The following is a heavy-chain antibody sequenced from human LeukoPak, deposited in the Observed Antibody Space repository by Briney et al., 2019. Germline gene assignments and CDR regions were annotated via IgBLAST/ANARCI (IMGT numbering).Heavy chain of an antibody. Sequence: SVKVSCKASGGTFSSYAINWVRQAPGQGLEWMEGIIPIFGTANYAQKFQGRVTITADESTSTAYMELSSLRSEDTAVYYCARDLRSSGYYWLTTFDIWGQGTMVTVSS. J-gene: IGHJ3*02. CDR1: GGTFSSYA. CDR2: IIPIFGTA. CDR3: ARDLRSSGYYWLTTFDI. V-gene: IGHV1-69*13. D-gene: IGHD3-22*01.